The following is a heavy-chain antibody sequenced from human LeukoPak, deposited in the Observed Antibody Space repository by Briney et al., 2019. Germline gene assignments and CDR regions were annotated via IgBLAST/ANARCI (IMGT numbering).Heavy chain of an antibody. Sequence: SETLSLTCTVSGGSISSSSYYWGWIRQPPGKGLEWIASIFYSGNTFYNPSLKSRVTISVDTSKNQFSLKLSSVTAADTAVYYCTRTHGGFDYWGQGTLVTVSS. CDR2: IFYSGNT. CDR1: GGSISSSSYY. J-gene: IGHJ4*02. V-gene: IGHV4-39*07. CDR3: TRTHGGFDY. D-gene: IGHD3-10*01.